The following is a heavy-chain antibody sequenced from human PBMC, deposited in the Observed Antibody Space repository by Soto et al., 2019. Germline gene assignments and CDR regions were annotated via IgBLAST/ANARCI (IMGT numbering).Heavy chain of an antibody. V-gene: IGHV4-31*03. Sequence: TLSLTCTVSGGSISSGGYYWSWIRQHPGKGLEWIGYIYYSGSTYYNPSLKSRVTISVDTSKNQFSLKLSSVTAADTAVYYCARDRGSVLRFLEWFSGDYGMDVWGQGTTVTVSS. D-gene: IGHD3-3*01. CDR1: GGSISSGGYY. CDR2: IYYSGST. CDR3: ARDRGSVLRFLEWFSGDYGMDV. J-gene: IGHJ6*02.